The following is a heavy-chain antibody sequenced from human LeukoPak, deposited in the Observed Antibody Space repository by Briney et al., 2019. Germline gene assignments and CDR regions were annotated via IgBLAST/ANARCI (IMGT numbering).Heavy chain of an antibody. V-gene: IGHV1-2*02. CDR2: INPNSGGT. CDR3: ERGRNYYDSSGYPI. Sequence: ASVKVSCKASGYTFTGYYMHWVRQAPGQGLEGMGWINPNSGGTNYAQKFQGVVTMSRDTSISTAYMEVRRLRSDETAVYYCERGRNYYDSSGYPIWGQGTTVTVSS. D-gene: IGHD3-22*01. CDR1: GYTFTGYY. J-gene: IGHJ6*02.